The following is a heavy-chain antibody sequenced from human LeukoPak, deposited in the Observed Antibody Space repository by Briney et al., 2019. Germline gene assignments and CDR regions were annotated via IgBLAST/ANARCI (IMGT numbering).Heavy chain of an antibody. CDR2: MNPNSGGT. CDR3: ARGVRGYSYGFPIYYFDY. CDR1: GYTFTGYY. D-gene: IGHD5-18*01. J-gene: IGHJ4*02. Sequence: GASVKVSCKASGYTFTGYYMHWVRQAPGQGLEWMGWMNPNSGGTNYAQKFQGRVTMTRDTSISTAYMELSRLRSDDTAVYYCARGVRGYSYGFPIYYFDYWGQGTLVTVSS. V-gene: IGHV1-2*02.